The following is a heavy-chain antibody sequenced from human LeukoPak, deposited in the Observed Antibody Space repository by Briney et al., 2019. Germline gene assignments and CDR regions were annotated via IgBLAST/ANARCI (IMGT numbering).Heavy chain of an antibody. Sequence: ASVKVSCKASGGILNNFAISWVRQAPGQGPEWMGGIIPIFGTANYAQKFQGRVTITTDESTSTAYMELSSLRSEDTAVYYCARHPGYSSSWYEDWFDPWGQGTLVTVSS. CDR1: GGILNNFA. D-gene: IGHD6-13*01. J-gene: IGHJ5*02. V-gene: IGHV1-69*05. CDR3: ARHPGYSSSWYEDWFDP. CDR2: IIPIFGTA.